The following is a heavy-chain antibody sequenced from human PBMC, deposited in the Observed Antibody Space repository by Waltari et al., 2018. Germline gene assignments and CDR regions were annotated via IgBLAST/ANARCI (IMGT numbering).Heavy chain of an antibody. D-gene: IGHD3-22*01. V-gene: IGHV4-4*02. CDR3: ARDRGRGLYLDT. J-gene: IGHJ5*02. CDR2: VHGSGRS. CDR1: GDSVRNTYW. Sequence: QLQLQESGPGLVEPSGTLSLSCAVSGDSVRNTYWWSWVRQSPQKGLEWIGQVHGSGRSNYSPSLASRVTVSLDTSKNAFSLKVTSATAADTAVYYCARDRGRGLYLDTWGPGTLVTVSP.